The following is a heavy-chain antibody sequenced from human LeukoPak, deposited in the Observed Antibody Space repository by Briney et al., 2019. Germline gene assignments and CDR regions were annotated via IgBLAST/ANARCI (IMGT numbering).Heavy chain of an antibody. V-gene: IGHV3-53*01. D-gene: IGHD2-15*01. J-gene: IGHJ4*02. Sequence: PGGSLRLSCTASGVIDSSNYMSWARQAPGKGLEWVSLIYAGGSTFNADSVMGRSTISRDKSNNTLYLLMNSLRAEDTAVYYCATGGRSGVAFESWGQGTLVTVSS. CDR2: IYAGGST. CDR1: GVIDSSNY. CDR3: ATGGRSGVAFES.